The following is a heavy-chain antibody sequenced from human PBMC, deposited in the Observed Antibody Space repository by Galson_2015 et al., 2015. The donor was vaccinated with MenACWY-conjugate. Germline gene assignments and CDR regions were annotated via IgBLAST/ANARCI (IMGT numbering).Heavy chain of an antibody. Sequence: SVKVSCKASGYSFTSYYIHWVRQAPGQGLEWVGVIDPVRDTTKYAQKLQGRVTMTTDTSTSTAYMELRSLRSDDTAVYYCARWLPGTFDAFDIWGQGTTVTVSS. V-gene: IGHV1-46*01. CDR2: IDPVRDTT. CDR3: ARWLPGTFDAFDI. D-gene: IGHD5-12*01. J-gene: IGHJ3*02. CDR1: GYSFTSYY.